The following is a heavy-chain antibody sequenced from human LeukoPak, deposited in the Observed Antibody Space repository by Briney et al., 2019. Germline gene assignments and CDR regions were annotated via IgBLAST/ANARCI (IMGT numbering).Heavy chain of an antibody. V-gene: IGHV5-51*01. D-gene: IGHD2-2*01. CDR2: IYPGDTDA. CDR1: GYRFTSYW. CDR3: ARQVGYCSSTSCFPYYYYMDV. Sequence: GESLKISCKGSGYRFTSYWIGWVRQMPGKGLEWMGIIYPGDTDARYSPSFQGQVTISADKSISTAYLQWSSLKASDTAMYYCARQVGYCSSTSCFPYYYYMDVWGKGTTVTVSS. J-gene: IGHJ6*03.